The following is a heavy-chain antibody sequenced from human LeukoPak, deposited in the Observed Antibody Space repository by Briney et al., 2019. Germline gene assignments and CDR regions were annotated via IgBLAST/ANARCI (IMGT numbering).Heavy chain of an antibody. D-gene: IGHD1-14*01. CDR1: VXPVSSYY. J-gene: IGHJ4*02. CDR2: IHNSGST. Sequence: SEPLSLPCSVSVXPVSSYYWSWLRQSPGKGLEGIEYIHNSGSTNYNPSLKSRVTGFVDTSKNQVSLRLSSVTAADTAVYYCARHGTISSESYFDYWGQGALVTVSS. CDR3: ARHGTISSESYFDY. V-gene: IGHV4-59*08.